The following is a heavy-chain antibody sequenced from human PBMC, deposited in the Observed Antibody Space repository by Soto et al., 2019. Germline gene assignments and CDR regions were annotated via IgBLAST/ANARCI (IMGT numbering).Heavy chain of an antibody. V-gene: IGHV3-23*01. CDR1: GFTFSSYA. D-gene: IGHD1-1*01. J-gene: IGHJ4*02. CDR3: ATQDFRGATGTT. CDR2: INGGGTT. Sequence: GGSLRLSCAASGFTFSSYAMGWVRQAPAKGLEWVSLINGGGTTYYADSVKGRFTISRDNSKNTLSLQMNSLRAEDTAVYYCATQDFRGATGTTWGLGTLVTVSS.